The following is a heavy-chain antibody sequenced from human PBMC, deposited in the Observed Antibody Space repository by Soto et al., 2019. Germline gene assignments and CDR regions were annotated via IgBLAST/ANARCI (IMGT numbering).Heavy chain of an antibody. D-gene: IGHD1-1*01. Sequence: QAQPQESVPGLVKPSQTLSLTCTVSGGSISSGGYFWSWIRQPPGMGLEWIGNIFYSGTTYYNPSLKSRVTISVDTSKNQFSIKLSSVTAADTDVYFCASGVLYWGQGTLVTVSS. V-gene: IGHV4-31*03. CDR1: GGSISSGGYF. CDR2: IFYSGTT. CDR3: ASGVLY. J-gene: IGHJ4*02.